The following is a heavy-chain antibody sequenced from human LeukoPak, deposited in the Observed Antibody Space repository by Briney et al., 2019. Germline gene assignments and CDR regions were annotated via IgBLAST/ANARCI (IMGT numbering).Heavy chain of an antibody. J-gene: IGHJ4*02. D-gene: IGHD4-17*01. CDR3: ASRDPYGDYSDY. Sequence: SETLPLTCTVSGGSISSYYWSWIRQPPGKGLEWIGYIYYSGSTNYNPSLKSRVTISVDTSKNQFSLKLSSVTAADTAVYYCASRDPYGDYSDYWGQGTLVTVSS. V-gene: IGHV4-59*08. CDR1: GGSISSYY. CDR2: IYYSGST.